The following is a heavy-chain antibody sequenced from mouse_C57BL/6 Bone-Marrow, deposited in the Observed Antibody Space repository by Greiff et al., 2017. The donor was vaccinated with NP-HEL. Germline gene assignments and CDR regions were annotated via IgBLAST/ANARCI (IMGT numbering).Heavy chain of an antibody. V-gene: IGHV1-39*01. J-gene: IGHJ2*01. CDR1: GYSFTDYN. D-gene: IGHD2-3*01. CDR2: INPNYGTT. CDR3: ARALFYDGYYEEVPY. Sequence: VQLKQSGPELVKPGASVKISCKAPGYSFTDYNMNWVKQSNGKSLEWIGVINPNYGTTSYNQKFKGKATWTVDQSSSTASMQLNSLPSEDSAVYSCARALFYDGYYEEVPYWGQGTTLTVSS.